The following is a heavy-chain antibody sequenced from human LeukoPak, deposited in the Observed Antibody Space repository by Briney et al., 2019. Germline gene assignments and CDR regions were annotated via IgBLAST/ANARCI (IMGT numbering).Heavy chain of an antibody. CDR2: ISYDGSNK. Sequence: GSLRLSCAASGFTFSSYAMHWVRQAPGKGLEWVAVISYDGSNKYYADSVKGRFTISRDNSKNTLYLQMNSLRAEDTAVYYCAKDRGVGTETFDYWGQGTLVTVS. J-gene: IGHJ4*02. CDR1: GFTFSSYA. CDR3: AKDRGVGTETFDY. V-gene: IGHV3-30*04. D-gene: IGHD2-21*02.